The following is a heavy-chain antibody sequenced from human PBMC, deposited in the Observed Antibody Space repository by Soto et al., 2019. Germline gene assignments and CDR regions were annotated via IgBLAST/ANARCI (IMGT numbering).Heavy chain of an antibody. D-gene: IGHD2-8*01. CDR1: GTSISSYY. V-gene: IGHV4-59*01. Sequence: SETLSLTCTVSGTSISSYYWSWIRQPPGKGLEWIANIHYSGTTNYNPSLASRVTLSVDTSKNQFSLKMTSVTAADRAMYFCARYNSYAIDYWGRGTLGTVSS. CDR2: IHYSGTT. J-gene: IGHJ4*02. CDR3: ARYNSYAIDY.